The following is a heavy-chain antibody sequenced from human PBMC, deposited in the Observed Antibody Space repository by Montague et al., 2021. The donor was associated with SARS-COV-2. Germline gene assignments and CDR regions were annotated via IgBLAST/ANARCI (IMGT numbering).Heavy chain of an antibody. D-gene: IGHD3-16*01. CDR3: ARDLGGAYYFDY. J-gene: IGHJ4*02. Sequence: TLSLTCTVSGGSINSGNYYWSWIRQPAGKGLEWIGRIYTSGSTNYNPSLKSRVTISVDTSKNQFSLKLNSVTAADTAVYYCARDLGGAYYFDYWGRETLVTVSS. CDR2: IYTSGST. CDR1: GGSINSGNYY. V-gene: IGHV4-61*02.